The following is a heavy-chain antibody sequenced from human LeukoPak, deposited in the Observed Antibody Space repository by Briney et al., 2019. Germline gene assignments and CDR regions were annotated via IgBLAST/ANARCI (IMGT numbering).Heavy chain of an antibody. CDR2: INHSGGT. CDR1: SGFFSGYY. Sequence: SETLSLTCVVHSGFFSGYYWSWVRQPPGKGLEWIGEINHSGGTNYSPSLNSRVTISIDTSKNQFSLTVNSVTAADTAVYYCARGPRGDDRHYYYGMDVWGQGTTVTVSS. CDR3: ARGPRGDDRHYYYGMDV. D-gene: IGHD5-12*01. J-gene: IGHJ6*02. V-gene: IGHV4-34*01.